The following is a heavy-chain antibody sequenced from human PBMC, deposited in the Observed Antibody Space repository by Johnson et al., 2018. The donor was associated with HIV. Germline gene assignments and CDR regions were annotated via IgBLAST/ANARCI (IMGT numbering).Heavy chain of an antibody. D-gene: IGHD1-7*01. CDR1: GFTFSNYW. J-gene: IGHJ3*02. V-gene: IGHV3-7*05. CDR2: IKQDGSEK. CDR3: ARYEGNYVAFDI. Sequence: VQLVESGGELVQPGGSLRLSCVASGFTFSNYWMSWVRQAPGKGLELVANIKQDGSEKYYVDSVKGRFTISRDNAKNSLYLQMNSLRAEDTAVYYCARYEGNYVAFDIWGQGTMVTVSS.